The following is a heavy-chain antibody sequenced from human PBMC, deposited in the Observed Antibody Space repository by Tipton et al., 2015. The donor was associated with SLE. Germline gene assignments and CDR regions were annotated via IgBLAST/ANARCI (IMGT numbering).Heavy chain of an antibody. CDR2: IYYSGST. CDR3: ARGLGERWLQLGYFFDY. CDR1: GGSISSHY. D-gene: IGHD5-24*01. Sequence: TLSLTCTVSGGSISSHYWSWIRQPPGKGLEWIGYIYYSGSTNYNPSLKSRVTISVDTSKNQFSLKLSSVTAADTAVYYCARGLGERWLQLGYFFDYWGQGTLVTVSS. V-gene: IGHV4-59*11. J-gene: IGHJ4*02.